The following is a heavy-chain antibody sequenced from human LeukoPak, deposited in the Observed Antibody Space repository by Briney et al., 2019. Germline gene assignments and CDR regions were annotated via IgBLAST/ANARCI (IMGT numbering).Heavy chain of an antibody. Sequence: GRSLRLSCAASGFTFSSYEMNWVRQAPGKGLEWVSYISGSGSTIYYADSVKGRFTISRDNAKNSLYLQMNSLRAEDTAVYYCARGGIQLWLPLDYWGQGTLVTVSS. CDR2: ISGSGSTI. D-gene: IGHD5-18*01. J-gene: IGHJ4*02. V-gene: IGHV3-48*03. CDR1: GFTFSSYE. CDR3: ARGGIQLWLPLDY.